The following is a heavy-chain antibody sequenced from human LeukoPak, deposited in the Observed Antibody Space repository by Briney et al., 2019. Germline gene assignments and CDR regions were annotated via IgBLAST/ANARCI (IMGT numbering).Heavy chain of an antibody. J-gene: IGHJ4*02. V-gene: IGHV1-2*02. CDR2: INPNNGDT. CDR3: ARSGRRGYSYGYRFKYYFDY. CDR1: GYTFTGYY. D-gene: IGHD5-18*01. Sequence: GASVKVSCKASGYTFTGYYMHWVRQAPGQGLEWMGWINPNNGDTNYAQKFQGRVTMTRDTSISTAYMELSRLRFDDTAVYYCARSGRRGYSYGYRFKYYFDYWGQGTLVTVSS.